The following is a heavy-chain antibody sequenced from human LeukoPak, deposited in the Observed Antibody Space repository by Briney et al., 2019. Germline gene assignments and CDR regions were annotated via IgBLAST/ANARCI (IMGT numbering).Heavy chain of an antibody. CDR1: GFTFSSYG. Sequence: GGSLRLSCAASGFTFSSYGMHWVRQAPGKGLEWVAVISYDGSNKYYADSVKGRFTISRDNSKNTLYLQMNSLRAEDTAVYYCAKSPRRYCSGGSCYYFDYWGQGTLVTVSS. CDR3: AKSPRRYCSGGSCYYFDY. V-gene: IGHV3-30*18. CDR2: ISYDGSNK. D-gene: IGHD2-15*01. J-gene: IGHJ4*02.